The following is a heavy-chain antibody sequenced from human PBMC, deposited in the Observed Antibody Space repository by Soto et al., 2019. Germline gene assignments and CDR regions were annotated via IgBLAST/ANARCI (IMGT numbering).Heavy chain of an antibody. J-gene: IGHJ4*02. Sequence: QVQLVQCGAEVKKPGASVKVSCKASGYTFTSYYMRWVRQAPGQGLEWMGIINPSGGSTSYAQKFQGRVTMTRDTSTSTVYMELSSLRSEDTAVYYCATLWYYDYIWGSYRPPPVDYWGQGTLVTVSS. CDR2: INPSGGST. D-gene: IGHD3-16*02. CDR3: ATLWYYDYIWGSYRPPPVDY. V-gene: IGHV1-46*03. CDR1: GYTFTSYY.